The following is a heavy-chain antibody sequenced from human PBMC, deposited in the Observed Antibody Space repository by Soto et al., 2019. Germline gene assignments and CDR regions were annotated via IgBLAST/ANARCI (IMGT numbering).Heavy chain of an antibody. CDR2: INPSSGDA. CDR1: GYRFTAYY. V-gene: IGHV1-46*01. Sequence: QVQLVQSGAGVQKPGASVKVSCEASGYRFTAYYMHWGRQAPGQGLEWMAIINPSSGDANYAQRFQGRFTMTRDTSTSTVYMELSRLRSEDTAVYYWARSPPLRECPGGDCSHFDYWGQGTLVTVS. CDR3: ARSPPLRECPGGDCSHFDY. D-gene: IGHD2-21*02. J-gene: IGHJ4*02.